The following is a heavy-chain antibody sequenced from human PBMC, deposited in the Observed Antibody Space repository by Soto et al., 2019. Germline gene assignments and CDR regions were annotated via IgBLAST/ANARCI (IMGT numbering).Heavy chain of an antibody. D-gene: IGHD6-13*01. Sequence: SETLSLTCAVYGASLSDNYCNWLRQPPGKGLEWIGETNHSGNTNYNPSLRSRVTISIDTSKNQLSLNLRSVSAADTAVYYCARGRGKFDAWGQGTPVTVSS. CDR3: ARGRGKFDA. CDR2: TNHSGNT. J-gene: IGHJ5*02. CDR1: GASLSDNY. V-gene: IGHV4-34*01.